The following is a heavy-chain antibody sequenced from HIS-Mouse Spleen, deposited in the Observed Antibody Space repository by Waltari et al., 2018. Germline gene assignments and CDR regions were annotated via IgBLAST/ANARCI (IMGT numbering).Heavy chain of an antibody. D-gene: IGHD5-12*01. CDR1: GGSNSSSSYS. CDR2: IYYSGST. J-gene: IGHJ3*02. CDR3: ARDGYSGYGHDAFDI. Sequence: QLLLQESGPGLVKPSETLSLTCTICGGSNSSSSYSWGCFRQPQGKGLEWIGSIYYSGSTYYNPSLKSRVTISVYTSKNQFSLKLSSVTAADTAVYYCARDGYSGYGHDAFDIWGQGTMVTVSS. V-gene: IGHV4-39*07.